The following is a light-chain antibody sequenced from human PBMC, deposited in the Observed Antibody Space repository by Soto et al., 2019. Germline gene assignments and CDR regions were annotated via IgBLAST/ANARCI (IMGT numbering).Light chain of an antibody. CDR1: QSVSSGH. Sequence: DIVFMQSPATLSLSPGERASLSCRASQSVSSGHLAWYQQKPGQAPRLLIYGASSRATGIPDRFSGSGSGTDFTLTISRLEPEDYAVYYCQQYGHSLWTFGQGTKVDIK. CDR3: QQYGHSLWT. V-gene: IGKV3-20*01. J-gene: IGKJ1*01. CDR2: GAS.